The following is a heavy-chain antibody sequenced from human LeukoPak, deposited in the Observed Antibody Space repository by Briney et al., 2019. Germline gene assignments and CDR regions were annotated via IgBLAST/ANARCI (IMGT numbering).Heavy chain of an antibody. D-gene: IGHD2-15*01. J-gene: IGHJ4*02. CDR2: FDPEYGET. CDR1: GYTLTELT. Sequence: ASVKVSCKVSGYTLTELTMHWVQQAPGKGLEWMGGFDPEYGETIYAQKFQGRVAMTEDTSTDTAYMELSSLRFEDTAVYYCASGFPPLTYCSGASCYNDYWGQGTLVTVSS. V-gene: IGHV1-24*01. CDR3: ASGFPPLTYCSGASCYNDY.